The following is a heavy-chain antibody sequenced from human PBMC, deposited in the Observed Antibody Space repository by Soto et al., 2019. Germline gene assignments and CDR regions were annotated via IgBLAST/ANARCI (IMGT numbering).Heavy chain of an antibody. D-gene: IGHD2-21*02. CDR1: GSTFSSYA. CDR3: ARGEQHIVVVTANYYYGMDV. Sequence: SVKVSCKASGSTFSSYAISWVRQAPGQGLEWMGGIIPIFGTANYAQKFQGRVTITADESTSTAYMELSSLRSEDTAVYYCARGEQHIVVVTANYYYGMDVWGQGTTVTAP. V-gene: IGHV1-69*13. CDR2: IIPIFGTA. J-gene: IGHJ6*02.